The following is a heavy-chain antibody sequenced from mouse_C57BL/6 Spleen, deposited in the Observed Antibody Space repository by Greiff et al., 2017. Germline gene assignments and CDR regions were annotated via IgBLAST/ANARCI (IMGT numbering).Heavy chain of an antibody. D-gene: IGHD3-2*02. CDR2: IDPNSGGT. CDR3: AREETAQALYYFDY. V-gene: IGHV1-72*01. CDR1: GYTFTSYW. Sequence: VQLQQPGAELVKPGASVKLSCKASGYTFTSYWMHWVKQRPGRGLEWIGRIDPNSGGTKYNEKFKSKATLTVDKPSSTAYMQLRSLTSEDAAVYYCAREETAQALYYFDYWGQGTTLTVSS. J-gene: IGHJ2*01.